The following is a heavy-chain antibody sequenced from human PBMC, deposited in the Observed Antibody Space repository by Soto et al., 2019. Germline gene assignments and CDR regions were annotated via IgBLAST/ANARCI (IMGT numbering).Heavy chain of an antibody. Sequence: QDPLVPSGVEVKKPGASVKVSCKAAGYSFTNYGITWVRQAPGPGFSWMGWISAYNGNTNYAQKFQGRVTLTTDASTSTAYLELRSLRSEDTAVYYCARDRGVAPPVAGNTRYNYYMDGWRKGTTVTVSS. V-gene: IGHV1-18*01. J-gene: IGHJ6*03. CDR2: ISAYNGNT. CDR3: ARDRGVAPPVAGNTRYNYYMDG. CDR1: GYSFTNYG. D-gene: IGHD6-19*01.